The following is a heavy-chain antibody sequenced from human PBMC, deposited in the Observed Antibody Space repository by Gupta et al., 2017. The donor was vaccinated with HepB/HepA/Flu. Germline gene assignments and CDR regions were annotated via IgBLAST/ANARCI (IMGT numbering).Heavy chain of an antibody. CDR1: GFTFDDYG. V-gene: IGHV3-20*04. D-gene: IGHD2-2*01. Sequence: EVQLVESGGGVVRPGVSLRLSCAAYGFTFDDYGMRWVRQAPGKGLEWVSGINWNGGSTGYADAVKGRFTISRDNAKNALYLQMKSLRAEETALYYCARGGVVPAATAFDIWGQGTMVTVSS. CDR2: INWNGGST. CDR3: ARGGVVPAATAFDI. J-gene: IGHJ3*02.